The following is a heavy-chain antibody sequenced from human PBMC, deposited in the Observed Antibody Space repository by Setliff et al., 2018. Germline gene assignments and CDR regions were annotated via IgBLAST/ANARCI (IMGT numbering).Heavy chain of an antibody. CDR1: GGSFSGYY. D-gene: IGHD4-4*01. CDR3: ASLGMTTMMDWYFDL. Sequence: PSETLSLTCAVYGGSFSGYYWSWIRQPPGKGLEWIGEINHSGSTNYNPSLKSRVTISIDTSKTQFSLKLSSVTAADTAVYYCASLGMTTMMDWYFDLWGRGTLVTVSS. J-gene: IGHJ2*01. V-gene: IGHV4-34*01. CDR2: INHSGST.